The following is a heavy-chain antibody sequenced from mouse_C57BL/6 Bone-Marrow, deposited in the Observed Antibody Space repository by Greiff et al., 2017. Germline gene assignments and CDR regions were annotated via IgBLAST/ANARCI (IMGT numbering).Heavy chain of an antibody. V-gene: IGHV2-2*01. J-gene: IGHJ1*03. D-gene: IGHD1-1*01. CDR2: IWSGGST. Sequence: VKLVESGPGLVQPSQSLSITCTVSGFSLTSYGVHWVRQSPGKGLEWLGVIWSGGSTDYNAAFISRLSISKDNSKSQVFFKMNSLQADDTAIYYCAHYYGSRNWYFDVWGTGTTVTVSS. CDR1: GFSLTSYG. CDR3: AHYYGSRNWYFDV.